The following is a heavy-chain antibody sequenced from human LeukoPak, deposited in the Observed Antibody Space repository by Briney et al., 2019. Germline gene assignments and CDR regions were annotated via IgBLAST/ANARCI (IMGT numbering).Heavy chain of an antibody. CDR3: ARSIREEIVVVIGIDY. V-gene: IGHV3-74*01. Sequence: GGSLRLSCAASGFTFSSHWMHWVRQGTGKGLVWVSRIKTDGSSTSYADSVKGRFTISRDNSKNTLYLQMNSPRAEDTAVYYCARSIREEIVVVIGIDYWGQGTLVTVSS. J-gene: IGHJ4*02. CDR1: GFTFSSHW. D-gene: IGHD3-22*01. CDR2: IKTDGSST.